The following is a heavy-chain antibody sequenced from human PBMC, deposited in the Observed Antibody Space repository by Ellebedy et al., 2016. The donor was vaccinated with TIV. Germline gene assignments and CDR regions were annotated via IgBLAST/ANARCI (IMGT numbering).Heavy chain of an antibody. V-gene: IGHV4-31*03. J-gene: IGHJ4*02. CDR2: IYYSGST. Sequence: SETLSLTXTVSGRSISTTDYYWSWIRQHPGKGLEWIGYIYYSGSTYYAPSLESRVSISVDTSKNQFSLKLSSVTAADTAVYYCARAGLITGNDYWGQGILVTVSS. D-gene: IGHD1-14*01. CDR3: ARAGLITGNDY. CDR1: GRSISTTDYY.